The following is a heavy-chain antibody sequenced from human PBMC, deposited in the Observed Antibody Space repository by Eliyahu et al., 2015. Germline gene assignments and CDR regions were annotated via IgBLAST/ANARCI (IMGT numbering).Heavy chain of an antibody. CDR3: ARPRGTGTLGYFDL. V-gene: IGHV5-51*01. CDR2: IYPSDSDT. D-gene: IGHD7-27*01. J-gene: IGHJ2*01. CDR1: GYSFTAHW. Sequence: EVQLVQSGAEVKKPGESLKISCKASGYSFTAHWIGWVRQMPGKGLEWMAIIYPSDSDTRYSPSFQGQVTISADKSINTAYIQWSSLKASDTAMYYCARPRGTGTLGYFDLWGRGTLVTVSS.